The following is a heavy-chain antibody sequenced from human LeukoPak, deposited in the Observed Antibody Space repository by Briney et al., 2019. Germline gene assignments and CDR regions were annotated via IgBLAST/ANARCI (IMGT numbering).Heavy chain of an antibody. Sequence: GESLKISCQGSGYSFTSYWITWVRQMPGKGLEWMGRIDPRDSYTNYSPSFQGHVTFSGDKSINTAYLQWSSLKASDTAMYYCARQDVNSGYSWFDPWGQGTLVTVSS. D-gene: IGHD3-22*01. V-gene: IGHV5-10-1*01. CDR2: IDPRDSYT. J-gene: IGHJ5*02. CDR3: ARQDVNSGYSWFDP. CDR1: GYSFTSYW.